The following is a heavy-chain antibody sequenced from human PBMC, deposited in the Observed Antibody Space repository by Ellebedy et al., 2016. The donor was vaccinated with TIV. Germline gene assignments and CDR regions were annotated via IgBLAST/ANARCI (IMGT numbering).Heavy chain of an antibody. D-gene: IGHD2-15*01. Sequence: GESLKISCAASGFIFSSYTLNWVRPAPGKGLEWVSSISTSSSYIYYADSVKGRFTVSRDNAKDSLYLQMDSLRADDTAVYYCARAGDYNLLPPAGGYWGQGTLVTVSS. CDR2: ISTSSSYI. CDR3: ARAGDYNLLPPAGGY. V-gene: IGHV3-21*01. CDR1: GFIFSSYT. J-gene: IGHJ4*02.